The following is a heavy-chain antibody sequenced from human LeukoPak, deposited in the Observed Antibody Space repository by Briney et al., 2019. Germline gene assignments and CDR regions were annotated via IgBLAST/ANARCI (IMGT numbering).Heavy chain of an antibody. CDR1: GFTFDDYG. V-gene: IGHV3-20*04. J-gene: IGHJ3*02. CDR3: ARDRTMVRGVIIRSAFDI. CDR2: INWNGGST. D-gene: IGHD3-10*01. Sequence: TGGSLRLSCAASGFTFDDYGMSWVRQAPGKGLEWVSGINWNGGSTGYADSAKGRVTISRDNAKNSLYLQMNSLRAEDTALYYCARDRTMVRGVIIRSAFDIWGQGTMVTVSS.